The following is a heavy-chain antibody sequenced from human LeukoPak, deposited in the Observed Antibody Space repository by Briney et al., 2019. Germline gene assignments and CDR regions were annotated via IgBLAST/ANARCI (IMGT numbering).Heavy chain of an antibody. Sequence: GGSLRLSCAASGFPFDRYWMSWVRQRPGRGLEWVASVNQDETEWRFLDSVRGRFTISRDNAKNSVFLQMNYLRAEDTAVYFCARDGCTTTTCASLGGFNHWAQGTLVTVSS. V-gene: IGHV3-7*01. CDR3: ARDGCTTTTCASLGGFNH. J-gene: IGHJ4*02. CDR1: GFPFDRYW. D-gene: IGHD1-26*01. CDR2: VNQDETEW.